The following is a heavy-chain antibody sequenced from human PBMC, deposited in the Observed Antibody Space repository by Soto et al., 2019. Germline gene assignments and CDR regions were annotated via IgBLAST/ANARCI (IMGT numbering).Heavy chain of an antibody. V-gene: IGHV3-33*01. D-gene: IGHD6-13*01. J-gene: IGHJ4*02. CDR2: IWYDGSNK. CDR1: GFTFSSYG. CDR3: ARDYSGLRHPDY. Sequence: QVQLVESGGGVVQPGRSLRLSCAASGFTFSSYGMHWVRQAPGKGLEWVAVIWYDGSNKYYADSVKGRFTISRDNSKNTLYLQMNSLRAEDTAVYYCARDYSGLRHPDYWGQGTLVTVSS.